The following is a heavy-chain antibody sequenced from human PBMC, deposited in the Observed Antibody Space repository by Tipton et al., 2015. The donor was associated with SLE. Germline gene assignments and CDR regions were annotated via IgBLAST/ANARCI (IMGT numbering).Heavy chain of an antibody. CDR3: ARGEGFDY. CDR1: GFTVSSNY. Sequence: SLRLSCAASGFTVSSNYLSWVRQAPGKGLEYVSVISSNGGSTYYADSVKGRFTISRDNSKNTLYLQMNSLRAEDTAVYYCARGEGFDYWGQGTLVTVSS. J-gene: IGHJ4*02. CDR2: ISSNGGST. V-gene: IGHV3-64*04.